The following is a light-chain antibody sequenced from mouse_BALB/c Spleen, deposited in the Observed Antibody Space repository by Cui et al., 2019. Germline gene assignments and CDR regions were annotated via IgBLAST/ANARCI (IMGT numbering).Light chain of an antibody. J-gene: IGKJ4*01. CDR3: QQWSSYPFT. V-gene: IGKV4-55*01. CDR1: SSVSY. Sequence: QIVLTQSPAIMSVSPGEKVTMTCSASSSVSYMYWYQQKPGSSPRLLIYDTSNLASGVPVRFSGSGSGTSYSLTISRMEAEDAATYYCQQWSSYPFTFGSGTKLEIK. CDR2: DTS.